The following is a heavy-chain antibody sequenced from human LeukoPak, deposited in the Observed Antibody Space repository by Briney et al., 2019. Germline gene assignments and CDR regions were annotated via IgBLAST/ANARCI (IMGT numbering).Heavy chain of an antibody. J-gene: IGHJ4*02. V-gene: IGHV4-61*02. CDR1: GGSISSGSYY. D-gene: IGHD2-2*01. CDR2: IYTSGST. CDR3: ARETLPAAKEPLGFN. Sequence: PSETLSLTCTVSGGSISSGSYYWSWIRRPAGKGLEWIGRIYTSGSTNYNPSLKSRVTISIDTSKNQFSLKLSSVTAADTAVYYCARETLPAAKEPLGFNWGQGTLVTVSS.